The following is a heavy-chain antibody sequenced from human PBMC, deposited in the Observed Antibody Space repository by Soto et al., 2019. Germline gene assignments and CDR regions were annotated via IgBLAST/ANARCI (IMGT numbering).Heavy chain of an antibody. CDR1: GYTFTGHY. V-gene: IGHV1-3*01. Sequence: VASVKVSCKASGYTFTGHYIHWVRQAPGQRLEWMGWINAGNGNTKYSQKFQGRVTITRDTSASTAYMELSSLRSEDTAVYYCARVGRVNYYDSSGFLDYWGQGTLVTVSS. CDR3: ARVGRVNYYDSSGFLDY. CDR2: INAGNGNT. D-gene: IGHD3-22*01. J-gene: IGHJ4*02.